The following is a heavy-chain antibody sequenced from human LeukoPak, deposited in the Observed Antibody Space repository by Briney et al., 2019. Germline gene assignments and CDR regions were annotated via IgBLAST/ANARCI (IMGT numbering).Heavy chain of an antibody. J-gene: IGHJ5*02. CDR2: IHSDGLA. CDR3: ARDRQLGWFGP. Sequence: SQTLSLTCTVSGDSISSGNYFWAWIRQSAGKELEWIGRIHSDGLANYNPSLRSRVTISVDTSNNQFSLKVKSVTAADTATYYCARDRQLGWFGPWGQGILVTVSS. V-gene: IGHV4-61*02. CDR1: GDSISSGNYF. D-gene: IGHD3-16*01.